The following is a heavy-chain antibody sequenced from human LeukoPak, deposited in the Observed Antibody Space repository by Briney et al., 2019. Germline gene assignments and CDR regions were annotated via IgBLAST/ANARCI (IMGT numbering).Heavy chain of an antibody. CDR2: IKSETDGGTI. V-gene: IGHV3-15*01. J-gene: IGHJ4*02. CDR1: GFNFRNVW. CDR3: ATDRLFFEY. Sequence: PGGSLKLSCGTSGFNFRNVWMSWMRQAPGKGPEWIGRIKSETDGGTIDFAETVKGRFTISRDDSQGTVFLEMTSLQTEDTAIYYCATDRLFFEYWGQGTLVTVSS. D-gene: IGHD2-15*01.